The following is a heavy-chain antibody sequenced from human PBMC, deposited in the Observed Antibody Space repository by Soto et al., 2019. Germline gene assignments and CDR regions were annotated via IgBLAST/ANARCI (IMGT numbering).Heavy chain of an antibody. Sequence: CKASGGTFSSYAISWVRQAPGQGLEWMGGIIPIFGTANYAQKFQGRVTITADESTSTAYMELSSLRSEDTAVYYCARHLYCSSTSCYTPEFDYWGQGTLVTVSS. CDR2: IIPIFGTA. CDR1: GGTFSSYA. D-gene: IGHD2-2*02. V-gene: IGHV1-69*01. J-gene: IGHJ4*02. CDR3: ARHLYCSSTSCYTPEFDY.